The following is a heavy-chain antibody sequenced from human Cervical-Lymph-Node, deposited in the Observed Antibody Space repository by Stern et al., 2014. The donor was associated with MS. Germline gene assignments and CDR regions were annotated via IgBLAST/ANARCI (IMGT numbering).Heavy chain of an antibody. CDR2: ISYDGSTE. CDR1: GFTFSTNS. D-gene: IGHD3-22*01. Sequence: VQLVESRGGVVQPGRSLRLSCVASGFTFSTNSMHWVRQAPGKGLEWVAVISYDGSTENYADSVKGRFTISRDNSKDTLYLQMNSLRAEDTSVYFCARAAVGFDSGRYYPTLMSYFYYGMDVWGQGTTVTVSS. J-gene: IGHJ6*02. CDR3: ARAAVGFDSGRYYPTLMSYFYYGMDV. V-gene: IGHV3-30-3*01.